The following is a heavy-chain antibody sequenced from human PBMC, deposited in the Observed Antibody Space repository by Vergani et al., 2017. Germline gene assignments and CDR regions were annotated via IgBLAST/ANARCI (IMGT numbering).Heavy chain of an antibody. J-gene: IGHJ4*02. Sequence: QVQLVESGGGVVQPGRSLRLSCAASGFTFSSYGMHWVRQAPGKGLEWVAVISYDGSNKYYADSVKGRFTISRDNSKNTLYLQMNSLRAEDTAVYYCAKVVVGATTDGDDFSYWGQGTLVTVSS. CDR2: ISYDGSNK. V-gene: IGHV3-30*18. D-gene: IGHD1-26*01. CDR3: AKVVVGATTDGDDFSY. CDR1: GFTFSSYG.